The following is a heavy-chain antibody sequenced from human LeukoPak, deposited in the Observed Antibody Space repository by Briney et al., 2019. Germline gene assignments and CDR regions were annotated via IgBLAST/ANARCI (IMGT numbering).Heavy chain of an antibody. D-gene: IGHD2-15*01. CDR1: GGSITSYF. CDR2: IYHSGTT. V-gene: IGHV4-59*01. CDR3: AQKAPYSPGYSQH. J-gene: IGHJ1*01. Sequence: SETLSLTCTVSGGSITSYFWNWIRQPPGKGLEWIGYIYHSGTTNYNPSLKSRVTISVDTSKTQFSLRLTSVTPADTAVYYCAQKAPYSPGYSQHWGQGTLVTVSS.